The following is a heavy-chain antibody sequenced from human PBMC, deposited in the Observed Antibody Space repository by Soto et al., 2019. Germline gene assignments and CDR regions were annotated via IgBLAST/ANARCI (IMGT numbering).Heavy chain of an antibody. V-gene: IGHV4-39*01. CDR3: ARHKELLLASLSYGLDL. D-gene: IGHD3-22*01. CDR2: IYYTGDT. J-gene: IGHJ6*02. CDR1: GDFVSSSRYY. Sequence: SETLSLTCTVSGDFVSSSRYYWGWIRQPPGKGLEWIGSIYYTGDTFFNPSLKSRVTFSVDPSKNQFSLKLTSLTAADTAVYFCARHKELLLASLSYGLDLWGQGATVTVSS.